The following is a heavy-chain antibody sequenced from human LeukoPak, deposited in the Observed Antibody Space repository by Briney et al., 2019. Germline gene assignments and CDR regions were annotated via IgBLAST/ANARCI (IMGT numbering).Heavy chain of an antibody. CDR2: ISDTGST. CDR3: ATMVRGARFDY. Sequence: SETLSLTCTVSGGSISSFYWTWIRQPPGKGLELIGYISDTGSTDYNPSLKGRLTMSIDTSKSQFSLRLNSVTAAGTALYCCATMVRGARFDYWGQGTLVTVSS. J-gene: IGHJ4*02. CDR1: GGSISSFY. V-gene: IGHV4-59*08. D-gene: IGHD3-10*01.